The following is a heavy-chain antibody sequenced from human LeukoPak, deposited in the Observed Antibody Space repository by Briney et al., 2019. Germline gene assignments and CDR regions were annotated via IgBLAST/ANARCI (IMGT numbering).Heavy chain of an antibody. D-gene: IGHD5-18*01. Sequence: SETLSLTCTVSGGSISSYYWSWIRQPPGKGLEWIGYIYYSGSTNYNPSLKSRVTISVDTSNNRFSLKLSSVSAADTAVDYWGRVKYSNGYGVDVWGQGTTVTVSS. J-gene: IGHJ6*02. CDR2: IYYSGST. V-gene: IGHV4-59*01. CDR1: GGSISSYY. CDR3: GRVKYSNGYGVDV.